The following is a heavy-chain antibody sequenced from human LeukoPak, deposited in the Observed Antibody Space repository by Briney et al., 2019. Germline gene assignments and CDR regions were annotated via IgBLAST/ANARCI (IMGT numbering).Heavy chain of an antibody. CDR3: ARHSSGSGGAFQY. Sequence: SETLSLTCTVSGGSISPYYWSWIRQPPGKGLEWIGYMDDSGSTNYNPSLTSRVTISEDTSKNQLSLKLGSVTAADTAVYYCARHSSGSGGAFQYWGQGTPVTVSS. J-gene: IGHJ4*02. D-gene: IGHD6-19*01. V-gene: IGHV4-59*08. CDR1: GGSISPYY. CDR2: MDDSGST.